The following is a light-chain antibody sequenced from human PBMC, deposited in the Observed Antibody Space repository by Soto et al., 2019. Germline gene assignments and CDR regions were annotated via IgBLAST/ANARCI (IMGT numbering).Light chain of an antibody. J-gene: IGKJ5*01. CDR2: GAS. Sequence: EIVLTQSPGTLSLSPGERATLSCRASQSVSSSYLAWYQQKPGQAPRLLIYGASGMATGIPDRFSGSGSGTDFTLTISRLEPEDFAVYYCQQYGSSPPDTFGQGTRLEIK. CDR1: QSVSSSY. CDR3: QQYGSSPPDT. V-gene: IGKV3-20*01.